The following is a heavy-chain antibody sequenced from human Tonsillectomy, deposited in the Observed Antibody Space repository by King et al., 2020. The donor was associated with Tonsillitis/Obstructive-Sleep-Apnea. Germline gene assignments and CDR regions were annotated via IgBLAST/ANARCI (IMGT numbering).Heavy chain of an antibody. CDR2: IYNSGST. J-gene: IGHJ4*02. CDR1: GGSIGSDY. CDR3: ATQTTVTYFDY. D-gene: IGHD4-11*01. V-gene: IGHV4-59*08. Sequence: HVQLQESGPGLVKPSETLSLTCTVSGGSIGSDYWSWIRQPPGKGLEWIGYIYNSGSTSYNPSLKSRVTISLDTSKNQFSLKLRSVTAADTAVYYCATQTTVTYFDYWGQGTLVTVSS.